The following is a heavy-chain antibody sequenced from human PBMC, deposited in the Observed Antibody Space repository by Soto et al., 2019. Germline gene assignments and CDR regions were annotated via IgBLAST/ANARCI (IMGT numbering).Heavy chain of an antibody. CDR1: GYTFTGYG. Sequence: ASVKVSCKASGYTFTGYGISWVRQAPGQGLEWMGWISAYNGNTNYAQKIQGRVTITADTSTSTAYMELSSLRSDDTAVYYCAREGDMKFHSDSSDEPGYWGQGTLVTVS. V-gene: IGHV1-18*01. CDR3: AREGDMKFHSDSSDEPGY. CDR2: ISAYNGNT. D-gene: IGHD3-22*01. J-gene: IGHJ4*02.